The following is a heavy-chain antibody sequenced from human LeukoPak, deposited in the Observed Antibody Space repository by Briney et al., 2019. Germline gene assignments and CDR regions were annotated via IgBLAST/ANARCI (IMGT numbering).Heavy chain of an antibody. CDR2: IYYSGST. D-gene: IGHD3-22*01. V-gene: IGHV4-59*01. CDR1: GGSFSGYY. CDR3: ASGGWEYYYDSSGYTFDY. J-gene: IGHJ4*02. Sequence: KPSETLSLTCAVYGGSFSGYYWSWIRQPPGKGLEWIGYIYYSGSTNYNPSLKSRVTISVDTSKNQFSLKLSSVTAADTAVYYCASGGWEYYYDSSGYTFDYWGQGTLVTVSS.